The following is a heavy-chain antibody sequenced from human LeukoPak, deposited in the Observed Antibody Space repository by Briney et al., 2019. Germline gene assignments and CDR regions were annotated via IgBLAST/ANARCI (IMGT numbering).Heavy chain of an antibody. J-gene: IGHJ1*01. D-gene: IGHD6-13*01. Sequence: ASVKVSCKASGGTFSSYAISWVRQAPGQGLEWMGWISAYNGNTNYAQKLQGRVTMTTDTSTSTAYMELRSLRSDDTAVYYCARVPVYSNRAEYFQHWGQGTLVTVSS. CDR3: ARVPVYSNRAEYFQH. CDR1: GGTFSSYA. CDR2: ISAYNGNT. V-gene: IGHV1-18*01.